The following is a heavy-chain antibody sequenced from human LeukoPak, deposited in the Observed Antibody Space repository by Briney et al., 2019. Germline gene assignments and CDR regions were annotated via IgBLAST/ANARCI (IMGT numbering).Heavy chain of an antibody. V-gene: IGHV1-18*01. CDR2: ISAYNGNT. CDR1: GYTFTSYG. D-gene: IGHD3-16*02. Sequence: ASVKVSCKASGYTFTSYGISWVRQAPGHGLEWMGWISAYNGNTNYAQKLQGRVTMTTDTSTSTAYMELRSLRSDDTAVYYCASVCLGELSYYAFDIWGQGTMVTVSS. J-gene: IGHJ3*02. CDR3: ASVCLGELSYYAFDI.